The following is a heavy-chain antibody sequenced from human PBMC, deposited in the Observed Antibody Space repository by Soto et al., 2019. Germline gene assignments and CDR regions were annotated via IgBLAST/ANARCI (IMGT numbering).Heavy chain of an antibody. J-gene: IGHJ5*02. CDR3: GKGGVTNWNRNWFDP. V-gene: IGHV3-23*01. CDR2: ITSDGSTT. Sequence: EVQLLESGGDLVQPGGSLRLSCAASGFSSSSSAMSWVRQAPGRGLEWVSAITSDGSTTTYADSVKGRFTIYRDNSKNTLYLQRNSRRAEDTAVYYCGKGGVTNWNRNWFDPWGQGTLVTVSS. CDR1: GFSSSSSA. D-gene: IGHD1-20*01.